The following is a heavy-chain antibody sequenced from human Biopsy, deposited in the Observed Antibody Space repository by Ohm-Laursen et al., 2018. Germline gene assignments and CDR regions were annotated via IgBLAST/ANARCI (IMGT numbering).Heavy chain of an antibody. CDR1: GYTYTSYG. V-gene: IGHV1-18*01. CDR2: ISGYNGNT. J-gene: IGHJ6*02. CDR3: TRDRHYASGSYAGMDV. D-gene: IGHD3-10*01. Sequence: ASVKVSCKASGYTYTSYGISWVRQAPGQGPEGMGWISGYNGNTVYPQNHQGRVTLTTDTSTSTAYMELRSLRSDDTAIYYCTRDRHYASGSYAGMDVWGQGTTVTVSS.